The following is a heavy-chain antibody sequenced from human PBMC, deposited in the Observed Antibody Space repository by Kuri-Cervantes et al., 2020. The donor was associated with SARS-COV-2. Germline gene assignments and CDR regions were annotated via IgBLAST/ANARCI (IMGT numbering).Heavy chain of an antibody. Sequence: LSFTCAASGFTFSSYWMHWVRQAPGKGLEWVAFIRYDGSNKYYADSVKGRFTISRDNSKNTLYLQMNSLRAEDTAVYYCAKDLSGSFAFDYWGQGTLVTVSS. CDR1: GFTFSSYW. CDR3: AKDLSGSFAFDY. V-gene: IGHV3-30*02. J-gene: IGHJ4*02. CDR2: IRYDGSNK. D-gene: IGHD1-26*01.